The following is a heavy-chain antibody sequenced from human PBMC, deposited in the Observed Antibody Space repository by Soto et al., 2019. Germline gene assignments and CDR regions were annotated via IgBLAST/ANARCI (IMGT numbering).Heavy chain of an antibody. CDR1: GFTFTNYW. Sequence: GGSLRLSCAASGFTFTNYWMHWFRQAPGKGLVWVSRVDNDGSSATYADSVKGQFTLSRDNSKNTLYLQMNSLRAGDTAIYYCAKSPKVISTSFDYWGQGSLVTVSS. CDR3: AKSPKVISTSFDY. CDR2: VDNDGSSA. J-gene: IGHJ4*02. V-gene: IGHV3-74*01. D-gene: IGHD3-22*01.